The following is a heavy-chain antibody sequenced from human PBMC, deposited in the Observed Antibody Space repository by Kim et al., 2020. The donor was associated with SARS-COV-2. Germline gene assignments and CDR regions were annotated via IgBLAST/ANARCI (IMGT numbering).Heavy chain of an antibody. CDR2: ISSDENTK. CDR3: SRYGAYEGYFDY. V-gene: IGHV3-30-3*01. D-gene: IGHD5-12*01. CDR1: GFMFSTYT. Sequence: GSLRLSCTGSGFMFSTYTFHWVRQAPGKGLEWVAVISSDENTKYYADSVNGRFSISRDTSKNTFYLQMNSLRPEDTAVYYCSRYGAYEGYFDYWGQGTL. J-gene: IGHJ4*02.